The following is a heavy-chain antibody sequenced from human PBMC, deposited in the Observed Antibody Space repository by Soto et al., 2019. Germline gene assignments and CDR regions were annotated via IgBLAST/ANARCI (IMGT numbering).Heavy chain of an antibody. CDR2: IIPIFGTA. D-gene: IGHD5-12*01. J-gene: IGHJ4*02. CDR1: GGTFSSYA. V-gene: IGHV1-69*06. Sequence: SVKVSCKASGGTFSSYAISWVRQAPGQGLEWMGGIIPIFGTANYAQKFQGRVTITADKSTSTAYMELSSLRSEDTAVYYCARDSVEMATIPTGFDYWGQGTLVTVSS. CDR3: ARDSVEMATIPTGFDY.